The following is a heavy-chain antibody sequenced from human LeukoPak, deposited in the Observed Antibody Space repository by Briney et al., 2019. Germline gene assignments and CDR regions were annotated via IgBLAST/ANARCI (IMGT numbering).Heavy chain of an antibody. CDR3: ARDPLAAAHYYYYMDV. CDR1: GFTFSNSA. CDR2: ISGSGGST. D-gene: IGHD6-13*01. V-gene: IGHV3-23*01. Sequence: GGSLRLSCAASGFTFSNSAMTWVRQTPGKGLEWVSAISGSGGSTYYADSVKGRFTISRDNSKNTLYLQMNSLRAEDAAVYYCARDPLAAAHYYYYMDVWGKGTTVTVSS. J-gene: IGHJ6*03.